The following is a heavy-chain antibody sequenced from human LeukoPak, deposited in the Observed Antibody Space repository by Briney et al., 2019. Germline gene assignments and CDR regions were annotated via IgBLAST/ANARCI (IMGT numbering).Heavy chain of an antibody. CDR2: IGTAGDI. Sequence: GGSLRLSCAASGFIFGSYDMHWVRQATGKGLEWVSGIGTAGDIYYPGSVKGRFTISRENAKNSLYLQVNSLRAGDTAVYYCARAGYSSTWYSRYFDLWGRGTLVTVSS. CDR1: GFIFGSYD. J-gene: IGHJ2*01. D-gene: IGHD6-13*01. CDR3: ARAGYSSTWYSRYFDL. V-gene: IGHV3-13*01.